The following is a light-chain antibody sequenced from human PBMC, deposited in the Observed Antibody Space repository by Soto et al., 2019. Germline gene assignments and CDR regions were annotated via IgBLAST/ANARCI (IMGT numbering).Light chain of an antibody. Sequence: QSVLTQPASVSGSPGQSITISCTGASSDVGGYNYVSWYQQHPGKAPKFMIYDVSSRPSGVSNRFSGSKSGNTASLTISGRQAVDEADYYCCSYTTSNTRQIVFGTGTKVTVL. J-gene: IGLJ1*01. CDR2: DVS. CDR1: SSDVGGYNY. V-gene: IGLV2-14*03. CDR3: CSYTTSNTRQIV.